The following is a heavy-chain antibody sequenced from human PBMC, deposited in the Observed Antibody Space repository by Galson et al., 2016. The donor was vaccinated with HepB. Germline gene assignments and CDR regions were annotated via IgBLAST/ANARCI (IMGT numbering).Heavy chain of an antibody. Sequence: ETLSLTCTVSGGSISSSSYYWGWIRQPPGKGLEWIESIYYTGSTYYNPSLKSRVTISLDPSRNQFSLKLSSVIAADTAVYYCTSPAAVRGAYYQFDYWGLGTLVTVSS. J-gene: IGHJ4*02. V-gene: IGHV4-39*01. CDR3: TSPAAVRGAYYQFDY. CDR2: IYYTGST. D-gene: IGHD1-26*01. CDR1: GGSISSSSYY.